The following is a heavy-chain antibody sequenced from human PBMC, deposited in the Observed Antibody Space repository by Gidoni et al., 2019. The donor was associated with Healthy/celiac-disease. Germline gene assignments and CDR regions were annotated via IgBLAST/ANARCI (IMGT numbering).Heavy chain of an antibody. Sequence: QVQLVQSGAEVKKPGSSVKVSCKASGGTFSSYTISWVLQAPGQGLEWMGRIIPILGIANYAQKFQGRVTITADKSTSTAYMELSSLRSEDTAVYYCARGSRTGTTNWFDPWGQGTLVTVSS. CDR3: ARGSRTGTTNWFDP. CDR1: GGTFSSYT. D-gene: IGHD1-7*01. CDR2: IIPILGIA. V-gene: IGHV1-69*02. J-gene: IGHJ5*02.